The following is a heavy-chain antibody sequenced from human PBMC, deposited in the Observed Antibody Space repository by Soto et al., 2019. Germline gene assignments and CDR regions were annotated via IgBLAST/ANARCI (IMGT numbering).Heavy chain of an antibody. CDR3: TTAYRWIVVVTRNDY. Sequence: PGGSLRLSCAASGFTFSSYAMSWVRQAPGKGLEWVSAISGSGGSTYYADSVKGRFTISRDNSKNTLYLQMNSLKTEDTAVYYCTTAYRWIVVVTRNDYWGQGTLVTVSS. CDR2: ISGSGGST. D-gene: IGHD3-22*01. J-gene: IGHJ4*02. V-gene: IGHV3-23*01. CDR1: GFTFSSYA.